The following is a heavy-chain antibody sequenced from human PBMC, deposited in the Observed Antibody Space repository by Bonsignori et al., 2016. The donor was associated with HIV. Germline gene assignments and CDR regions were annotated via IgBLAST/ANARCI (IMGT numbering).Heavy chain of an antibody. V-gene: IGHV3-30*02. CDR2: IRYDGSNK. J-gene: IGHJ4*02. CDR3: AKGSFISSSWYLDFDY. D-gene: IGHD6-13*01. Sequence: VRQAPGKGLEWVAFIRYDGSNKYYADSVKGRFTISRDNSKNTLYLQMNSLRAEDTAVYYCAKGSFISSSWYLDFDYWGQGTLVTVSS.